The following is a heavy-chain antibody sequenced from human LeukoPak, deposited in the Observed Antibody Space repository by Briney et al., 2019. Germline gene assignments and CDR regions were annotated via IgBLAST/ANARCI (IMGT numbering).Heavy chain of an antibody. J-gene: IGHJ4*02. CDR1: GYIFTGYY. CDR3: ARASRYSSSWHY. V-gene: IGHV1-2*02. Sequence: ASVKVSCKTSGYIFTGYYIHWVRQAPGQGLEWMGWINPNSGDTNYAQKFQGRVTMTRDTSISTAYMELSRLRSDDTAVYYCARASRYSSSWHYWGQGTLVTVSS. D-gene: IGHD6-13*01. CDR2: INPNSGDT.